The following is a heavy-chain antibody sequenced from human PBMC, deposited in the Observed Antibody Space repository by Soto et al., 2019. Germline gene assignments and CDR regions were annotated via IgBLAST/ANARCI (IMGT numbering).Heavy chain of an antibody. CDR2: ISAYNGNT. CDR3: AREVPAPYYYYGMDV. CDR1: GYSFTTYG. Sequence: QVQLVQSGGEVKKPGASVKVSCKTSGYSFTTYGISWVRQAPGQGLEWMGWISAYNGNTNYAQKLQDRVTMATDTFTSTAYMELRSLRSDDTAVYYCAREVPAPYYYYGMDVWGQGSTVTVSS. V-gene: IGHV1-18*01. J-gene: IGHJ6*02.